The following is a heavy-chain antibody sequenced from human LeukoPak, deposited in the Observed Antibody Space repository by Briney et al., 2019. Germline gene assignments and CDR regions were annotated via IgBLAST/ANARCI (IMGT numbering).Heavy chain of an antibody. J-gene: IGHJ3*02. D-gene: IGHD3-10*01. CDR1: GFTFSSYW. V-gene: IGHV3-7*01. Sequence: GGSLRLSCAASGFTFSSYWMSWVRQAPGKGLEWVANIKQDGSEKYYVDSVKGRFTISRDNAKNSLYLQMNSLRAEDTAVYYCARVLGATLYAFDIWGQGTMVTVSS. CDR2: IKQDGSEK. CDR3: ARVLGATLYAFDI.